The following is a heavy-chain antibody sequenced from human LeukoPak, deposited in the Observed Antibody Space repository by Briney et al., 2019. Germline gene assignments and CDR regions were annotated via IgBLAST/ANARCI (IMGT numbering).Heavy chain of an antibody. CDR2: IIPIFGTA. D-gene: IGHD3-22*01. J-gene: IGHJ4*02. V-gene: IGHV1-69*05. CDR1: GGTFSSYA. Sequence: SVKVSCKASGGTFSSYAISWVRQAPGQGLEWMGGIIPIFGTANYAQKFQGRVTITTDESTSTAYMELSSLRSEDTAVYYCARSFWEYYDSSGYPGFDFDYWGQGTLVTVSS. CDR3: ARSFWEYYDSSGYPGFDFDY.